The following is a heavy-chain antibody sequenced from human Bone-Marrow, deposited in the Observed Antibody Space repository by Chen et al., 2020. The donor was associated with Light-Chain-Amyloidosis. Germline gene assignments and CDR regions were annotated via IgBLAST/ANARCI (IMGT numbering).Heavy chain of an antibody. CDR1: GYTFVDYY. D-gene: IGHD1-1*01. J-gene: IGHJ6*02. Sequence: GASVKVYCKTSGYTFVDYYIHWVRQAPGQGLEWMGWFHPNSGGRNYAEEFQDRVTMTWGTATDTASMELSRLTSDDTAVYYCARGGLGTYYYYYYMDVWGQGTTVTVSS. CDR2: FHPNSGGR. CDR3: ARGGLGTYYYYYYMDV. V-gene: IGHV1-2*02.